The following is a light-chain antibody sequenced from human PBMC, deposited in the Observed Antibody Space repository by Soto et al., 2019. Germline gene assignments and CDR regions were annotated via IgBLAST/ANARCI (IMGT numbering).Light chain of an antibody. V-gene: IGLV2-8*01. CDR1: SSDVGGFNY. J-gene: IGLJ2*01. Sequence: QSALTQPPSASGSPGQSVTISCTGTSSDVGGFNYVSWYQQHPGKAPRLLIYEVSKRPSGVPDRFSGSKSGNMASLTVSGLQAEDEADYYCSSYVGSNNLIFGGGTKLTVL. CDR2: EVS. CDR3: SSYVGSNNLI.